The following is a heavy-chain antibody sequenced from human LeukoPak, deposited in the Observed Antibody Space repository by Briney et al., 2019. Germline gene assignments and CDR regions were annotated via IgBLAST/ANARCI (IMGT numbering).Heavy chain of an antibody. CDR1: GGSISSGGYS. CDR3: ARFEYSSSSFDY. J-gene: IGHJ4*02. D-gene: IGHD6-6*01. V-gene: IGHV4-30-2*06. Sequence: SQTLSLTCAVSGGSISSGGYSWSWIRQSPGKGLEWIGYIYHSGSTYYNPSLKSRVTISVDRSKNQFSLKLSSVTAADTAVYYCARFEYSSSSFDYWGQGTLVTVSS. CDR2: IYHSGST.